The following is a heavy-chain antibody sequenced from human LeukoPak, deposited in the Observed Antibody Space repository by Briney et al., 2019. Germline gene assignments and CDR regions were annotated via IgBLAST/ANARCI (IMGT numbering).Heavy chain of an antibody. CDR2: ISHDRSNN. Sequence: GRSLRLSCAASGXTFSNYAMHWARQAPGKGLEWVAFISHDRSNNCHADSVKGRFTISRDNSKNTLYLQMNSLTDEDTAVYYCARDLSGSYMSDYWGQGTLVTVSS. D-gene: IGHD3-10*01. CDR3: ARDLSGSYMSDY. CDR1: GXTFSNYA. J-gene: IGHJ4*02. V-gene: IGHV3-30-3*01.